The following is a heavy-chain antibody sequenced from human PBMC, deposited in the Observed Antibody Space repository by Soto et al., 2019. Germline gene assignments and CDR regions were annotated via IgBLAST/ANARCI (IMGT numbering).Heavy chain of an antibody. D-gene: IGHD2-2*02. Sequence: SETRSFTCPVSDGSISTSNSWSCVSQPTGKGLEWIGEIFHSENTNYNPSRDSRVIISVDKSNNQFSLQLNSVTAADTGLYFWARELYPGAEFFQLWGQGTLVTV. J-gene: IGHJ1*01. CDR2: IFHSENT. CDR3: ARELYPGAEFFQL. CDR1: DGSISTSNS. V-gene: IGHV4-4*02.